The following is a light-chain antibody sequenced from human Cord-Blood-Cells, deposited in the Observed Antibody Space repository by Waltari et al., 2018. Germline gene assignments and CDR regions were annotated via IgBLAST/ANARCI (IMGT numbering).Light chain of an antibody. V-gene: IGLV2-23*01. CDR2: EGS. J-gene: IGLJ1*01. CDR3: CSYAGSSYV. CDR1: SSDVGSYNL. Sequence: QSALTQPAPVSGSPGQSITISCTGPSSDVGSYNLVSCYQPHPGKAPKLMIYEGSKRPGGVSNRFSGSKSGNTASRTISGLQAEDEADYYCCSYAGSSYVFGTGTKVTVL.